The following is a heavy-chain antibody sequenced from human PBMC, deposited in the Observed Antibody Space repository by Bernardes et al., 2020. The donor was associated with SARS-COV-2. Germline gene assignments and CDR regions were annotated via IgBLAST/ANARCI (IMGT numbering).Heavy chain of an antibody. V-gene: IGHV4-59*08. CDR1: GGSISNYY. CDR2: IYYNGST. J-gene: IGHJ5*02. Sequence: SETLSLTCTVSGGSISNYYWSWIRQPPGKGLEWIGYIYYNGSTNYNPSLKSRVTVSVDTSKNQCSLKLSSVTAADTAVYYCARLGCGRAHNWFDPWGQGTLVTVSS. D-gene: IGHD2-21*01. CDR3: ARLGCGRAHNWFDP.